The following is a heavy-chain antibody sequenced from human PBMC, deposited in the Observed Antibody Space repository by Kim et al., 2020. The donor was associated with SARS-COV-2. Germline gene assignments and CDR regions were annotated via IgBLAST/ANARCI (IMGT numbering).Heavy chain of an antibody. V-gene: IGHV4-61*01. CDR2: IYYSGST. CDR3: ARDTILSAATSGTYYYYGMDV. Sequence: SETLSLTCTVSGVSVSSGSYYWSWIRQPPGKGLEWIGYIYYSGSTNYNPSLKSRVTISVDTSKNQFTLKLSSVTAAETAVYSCARDTILSAATSGTYYYYGMDVWGQGTTVTVSS. J-gene: IGHJ6*02. D-gene: IGHD5-12*01. CDR1: GVSVSSGSYY.